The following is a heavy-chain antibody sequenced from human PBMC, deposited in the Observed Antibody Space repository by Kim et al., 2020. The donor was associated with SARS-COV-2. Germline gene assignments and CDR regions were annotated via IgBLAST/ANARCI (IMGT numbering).Heavy chain of an antibody. Sequence: ASVKVSCKASGYTFTSYAMNWVRQAPGQGLEWMGWINTNTGNPTYAQGFTGRFVFSLDNSVSTAYLQISSLKAEDTAVYYCARAYGSGSYSWVEPKGEADYWGQGTLVTVSS. CDR3: ARAYGSGSYSWVEPKGEADY. CDR1: GYTFTSYA. J-gene: IGHJ4*02. D-gene: IGHD3-10*01. CDR2: INTNTGNP. V-gene: IGHV7-4-1*02.